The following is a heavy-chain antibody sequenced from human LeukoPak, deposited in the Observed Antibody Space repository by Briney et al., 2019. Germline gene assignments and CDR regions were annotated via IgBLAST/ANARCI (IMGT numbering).Heavy chain of an antibody. V-gene: IGHV4-34*01. D-gene: IGHD3-10*01. J-gene: IGHJ4*02. Sequence: SETLSLTCTVSGGSISSYYWSWIRQPPGKGLEWIGEINHSGSTNYNPSLKSRVTISVDTSKNQFSLKLSSVTAADTAVYYCATDSGIRDVRGVDYWGQGTLVTVSS. CDR3: ATDSGIRDVRGVDY. CDR2: INHSGST. CDR1: GGSISSYY.